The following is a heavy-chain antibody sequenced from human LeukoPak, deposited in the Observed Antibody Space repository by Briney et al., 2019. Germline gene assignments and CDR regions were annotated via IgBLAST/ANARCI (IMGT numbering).Heavy chain of an antibody. CDR1: GGSISTTNC. CDR3: ARDRATAGQTDAYDI. J-gene: IGHJ3*02. CDR2: IYHTGST. D-gene: IGHD6-13*01. Sequence: PSETLSLTCAVSGGSISTTNCWSWVRQPPGRGLEWIGEIYHTGSTNYKPSLKSRVTISVDKSKNQFSLRLSSVTAADTAVYYCARDRATAGQTDAYDIWGQGTMVTVSS. V-gene: IGHV4-4*02.